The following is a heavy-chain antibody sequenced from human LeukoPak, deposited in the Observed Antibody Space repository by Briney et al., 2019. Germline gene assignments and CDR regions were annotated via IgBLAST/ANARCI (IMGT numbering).Heavy chain of an antibody. Sequence: GASVKVSCKASGYTFTGYYMHWVRQAPGQGLEWMGRINPNSGGTNYAQKFQGRVTMTRDTSISTAYMELRSLRSDDTAVYYCARAPSEDSSGQVVHYWGQGTLVTVSS. D-gene: IGHD6-19*01. V-gene: IGHV1-2*06. CDR1: GYTFTGYY. CDR2: INPNSGGT. J-gene: IGHJ4*02. CDR3: ARAPSEDSSGQVVHY.